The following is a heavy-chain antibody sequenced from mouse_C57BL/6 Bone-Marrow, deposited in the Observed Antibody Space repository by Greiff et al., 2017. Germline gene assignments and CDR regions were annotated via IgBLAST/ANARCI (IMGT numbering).Heavy chain of an antibody. Sequence: VQLQQSGAELVRPGASVKLSCKASGYTFTDYYINWVKQRPGQGLEWIARIYPGSGNTYYNEKFKGKATLTAEKSSSTAYMQLSSLTSEDSAVYFCAGVYGSSYAWFAYWGQGTLVTVSA. CDR3: AGVYGSSYAWFAY. D-gene: IGHD1-1*01. V-gene: IGHV1-76*01. CDR2: IYPGSGNT. J-gene: IGHJ3*01. CDR1: GYTFTDYY.